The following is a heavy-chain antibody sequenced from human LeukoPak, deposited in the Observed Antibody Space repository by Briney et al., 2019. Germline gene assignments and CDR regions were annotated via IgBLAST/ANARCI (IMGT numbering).Heavy chain of an antibody. J-gene: IGHJ4*02. CDR1: GFTFSIYW. CDR3: ARAYCDGGSCCDH. V-gene: IGHV3-7*01. Sequence: PGGSLRLSCAASGFTFSIYWMSWVRQAPGKGLEWVANIKQDGSEKYYVDSVKGRFTISRDNAKNSLYLQMNSLRAEDTAVYYCARAYCDGGSCCDHWGQGALVTVSS. D-gene: IGHD2-15*01. CDR2: IKQDGSEK.